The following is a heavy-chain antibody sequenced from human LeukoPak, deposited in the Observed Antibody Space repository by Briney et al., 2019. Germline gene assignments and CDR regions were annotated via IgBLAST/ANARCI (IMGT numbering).Heavy chain of an antibody. V-gene: IGHV4-39*02. J-gene: IGHJ5*02. CDR2: IYYSGST. Sequence: SETLSLTCTVSGGSISSSSYYWGWIRQPPGKGLEWIGSIYYSGSTYYNPSLKSRVTISVDTSKNQFSLKLSSVTAADTAVYYCARESRAVLDWFDPWGQGTLVTVSS. CDR3: ARESRAVLDWFDP. D-gene: IGHD6-19*01. CDR1: GGSISSSSYY.